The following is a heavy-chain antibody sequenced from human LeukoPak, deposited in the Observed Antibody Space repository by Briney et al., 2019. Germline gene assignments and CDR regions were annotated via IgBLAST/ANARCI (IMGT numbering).Heavy chain of an antibody. J-gene: IGHJ5*02. CDR3: ARDLPTQRFDP. CDR2: IDSSGTT. Sequence: SETLSLTCTVSGGSISSGSYYWSWIRQPAGKGLEWIGRIDSSGTTNYNPSLKSRVSMSVDTSKNQFSLKVRFVTAADTAVYYCARDLPTQRFDPWGQGTLVTVSS. V-gene: IGHV4-61*02. D-gene: IGHD5-24*01. CDR1: GGSISSGSYY.